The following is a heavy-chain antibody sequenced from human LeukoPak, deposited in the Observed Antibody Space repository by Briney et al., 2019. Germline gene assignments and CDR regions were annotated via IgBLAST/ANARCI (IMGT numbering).Heavy chain of an antibody. CDR2: ISSSSTI. J-gene: IGHJ4*02. V-gene: IGHV3-48*01. D-gene: IGHD1-26*01. CDR1: GFPFSSYS. Sequence: GSLRLSCAASGFPFSSYSMDWVRQAPGKGLGWVSYISSSSTIYYADSVKGRFTISRDNAKNSLYLQMNSLRAEDTAVYYCARSGLVGATSGRLYFDYWGQGTLVTVSS. CDR3: ARSGLVGATSGRLYFDY.